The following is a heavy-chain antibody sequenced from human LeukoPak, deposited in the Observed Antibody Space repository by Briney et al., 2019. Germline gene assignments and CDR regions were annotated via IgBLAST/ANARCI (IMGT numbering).Heavy chain of an antibody. D-gene: IGHD4-11*01. V-gene: IGHV4-39*01. CDR3: ATGSMTTRYYYYFHMDV. Sequence: SETLSLTCTVPGGSINSTRYYWGWIRQPPGKGLEWIGSIYYSGDTHYNPSLRSRVTISVDTSKNQFSLRMHSMTAADTSFYYCATGSMTTRYYYYFHMDVWGPGTTVTVSS. CDR1: GGSINSTRYY. J-gene: IGHJ6*03. CDR2: IYYSGDT.